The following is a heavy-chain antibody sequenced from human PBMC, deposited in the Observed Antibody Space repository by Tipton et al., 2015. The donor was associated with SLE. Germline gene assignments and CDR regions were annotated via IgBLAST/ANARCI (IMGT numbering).Heavy chain of an antibody. J-gene: IGHJ2*01. CDR3: ARDLRTVDGINWCFDL. D-gene: IGHD6-19*01. CDR2: ISSSGSTI. V-gene: IGHV3-11*01. Sequence: SLRLSCAASGFTFSDYYMSWIRQAPGKGLEWLSYISSSGSTIYYADSVKGRFTISRDNAKNSLYLQMNSLRAEDTAVYYCARDLRTVDGINWCFDLWGRGTLVTVSS. CDR1: GFTFSDYY.